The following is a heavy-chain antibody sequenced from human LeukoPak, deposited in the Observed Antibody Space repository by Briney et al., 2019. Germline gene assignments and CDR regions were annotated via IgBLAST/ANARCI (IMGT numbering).Heavy chain of an antibody. V-gene: IGHV3-23*01. Sequence: GGSLRLSCAASGFTFSTYAMSWVRQAPGKGLEWVSAISGSGGSTNYADSVKGRFTISRDNSKNTLYLQMNSLGAEDTAVYYCAKDYSSIAAAGMEEAFGYWGQGTLVTVSS. D-gene: IGHD6-13*01. CDR3: AKDYSSIAAAGMEEAFGY. CDR2: ISGSGGST. J-gene: IGHJ4*02. CDR1: GFTFSTYA.